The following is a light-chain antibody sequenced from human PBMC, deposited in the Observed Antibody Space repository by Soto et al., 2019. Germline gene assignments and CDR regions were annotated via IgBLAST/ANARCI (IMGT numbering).Light chain of an antibody. Sequence: QSALAQPASVSGSPGQSITISCTGTSSVVGAYNYVSWYQQYPGKAPKVIIFEVRKRPSGVSNRFSGSKSGDTASLTISGLRAEDEADYYCSSYRSRTTFVFGTGTKVTVL. J-gene: IGLJ1*01. CDR2: EVR. V-gene: IGLV2-14*01. CDR1: SSVVGAYNY. CDR3: SSYRSRTTFV.